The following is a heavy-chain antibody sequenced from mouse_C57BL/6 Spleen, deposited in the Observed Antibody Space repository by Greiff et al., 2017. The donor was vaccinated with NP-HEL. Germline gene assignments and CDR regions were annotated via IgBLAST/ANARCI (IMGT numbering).Heavy chain of an antibody. V-gene: IGHV5-17*01. J-gene: IGHJ1*03. D-gene: IGHD2-4*01. CDR2: LSSGSSTI. Sequence: EVQVVESGGGLVKPGGSLKLSCAASGFTFRDYGMHWVRQAPEKGLEWVAYLSSGSSTIYYADTVKGRFPISRDNAKNTLVRPMTSLRSEDTASDYWARMGDYDGGYLEGWGTGTTVTVSS. CDR3: ARMGDYDGGYLEG. CDR1: GFTFRDYG.